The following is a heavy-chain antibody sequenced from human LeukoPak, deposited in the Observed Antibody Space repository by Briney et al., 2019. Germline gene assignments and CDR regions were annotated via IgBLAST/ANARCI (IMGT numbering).Heavy chain of an antibody. CDR2: INQSGST. D-gene: IGHD3-3*01. CDR1: GGSFSGYY. J-gene: IGHJ4*02. V-gene: IGHV4-34*01. CDR3: ARGLLGVVVGLDY. Sequence: PSETLSLTCAVNGGSFSGYYWSWIRQPPGKGLEWIGEINQSGSTNYDPSLGSRVTISLNMSKKQFSLRLTSVTAADTAVYYCARGLLGVVVGLDYWGQGTLVAVSS.